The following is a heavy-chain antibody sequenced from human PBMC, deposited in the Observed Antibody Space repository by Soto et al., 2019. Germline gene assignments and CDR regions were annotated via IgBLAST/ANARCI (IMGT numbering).Heavy chain of an antibody. D-gene: IGHD3-10*01. V-gene: IGHV4-59*02. J-gene: IGHJ5*02. CDR2: IHYSGGT. CDR3: ARGGTSGSAVFNWFDP. CDR1: GASVGTYS. Sequence: SETLSLTCSVTGASVGTYSWSWIRQSPGKGLEWIGYIHYSGGTNYTPSLRSRVTISVDSPKNQLSLNLTSLTAADTAVYYCARGGTSGSAVFNWFDPWGQGTLVTVSS.